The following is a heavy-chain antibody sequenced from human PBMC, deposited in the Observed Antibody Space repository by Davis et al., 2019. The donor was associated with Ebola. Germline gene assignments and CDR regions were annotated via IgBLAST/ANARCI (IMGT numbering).Heavy chain of an antibody. CDR3: VRGWFRSGMDV. CDR2: TYYSSKWYN. V-gene: IGHV6-1*01. CDR1: GDSVSSSGAA. Sequence: HSQTLSLTCAISGDSVSSSGAAWIWIRQSPSRGLEWLGRTYYSSKWYNDYAASVKSRITVNPDTSKNQFSLLLNSVTPEDTAIYYCVRGWFRSGMDVWGQGTTVTVSS. D-gene: IGHD3-10*01. J-gene: IGHJ6*02.